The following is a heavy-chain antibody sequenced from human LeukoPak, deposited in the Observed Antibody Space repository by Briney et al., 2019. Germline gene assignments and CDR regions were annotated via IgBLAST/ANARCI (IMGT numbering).Heavy chain of an antibody. CDR3: TRMTTGYDY. V-gene: IGHV4-34*01. D-gene: IGHD4-17*01. Sequence: SETLSLTCAVYGGSFSGYYWSWVRQTPGKGLEWIGEINHSRYTNDSPSLKSRVTLSIDTSRKQFSLNLRSVTVADSGIYYCTRMTTGYDYWGQGTLVTVSS. J-gene: IGHJ4*02. CDR1: GGSFSGYY. CDR2: INHSRYT.